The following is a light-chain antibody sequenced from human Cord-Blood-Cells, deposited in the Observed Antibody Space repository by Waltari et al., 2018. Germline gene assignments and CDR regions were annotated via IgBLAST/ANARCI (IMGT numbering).Light chain of an antibody. CDR3: QQYNSYSPWT. CDR1: QSISSW. CDR2: DAS. Sequence: DIQMTQSPSTLSASVRDRVTITCRASQSISSWLAWYQQKPGKAPKLLIYDASSLESGVPSRFSGSGSGTEFTLTISSLQPDDFATYYCQQYNSYSPWTFGQGTKVGIK. J-gene: IGKJ1*01. V-gene: IGKV1-5*01.